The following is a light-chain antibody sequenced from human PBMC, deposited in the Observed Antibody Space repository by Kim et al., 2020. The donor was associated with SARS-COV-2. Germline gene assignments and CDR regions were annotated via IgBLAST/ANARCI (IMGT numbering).Light chain of an antibody. Sequence: ALGQTVRITCQGDSLSYYYASWYQQKPGQAPALVIYGKNSRPSGIPDRFSGSSSGNTASLTITGARAEDEADYYCNSRDSSGNYWVFGGGTQLTVL. CDR2: GKN. CDR3: NSRDSSGNYWV. V-gene: IGLV3-19*01. J-gene: IGLJ3*02. CDR1: SLSYYY.